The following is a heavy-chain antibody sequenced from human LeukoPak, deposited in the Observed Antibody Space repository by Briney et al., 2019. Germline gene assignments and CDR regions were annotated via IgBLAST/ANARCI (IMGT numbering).Heavy chain of an antibody. Sequence: GGSLRLSCAASGFIFSSYAMHWVRQAPGKGLEWVAVLSYDGSNKYYADSVKGRFTISRDNSKNTLYLQMNSLRAEDTAVYYCAKRGGIVVVTNYFDYWGQGTLVIVSS. CDR1: GFIFSSYA. V-gene: IGHV3-30-3*02. CDR3: AKRGGIVVVTNYFDY. D-gene: IGHD2-21*02. J-gene: IGHJ4*02. CDR2: LSYDGSNK.